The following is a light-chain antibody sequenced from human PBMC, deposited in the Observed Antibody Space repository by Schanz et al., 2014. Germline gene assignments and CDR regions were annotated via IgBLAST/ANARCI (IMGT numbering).Light chain of an antibody. J-gene: IGKJ2*01. CDR2: GAS. CDR3: QQYGSSPMYT. Sequence: EIVLTQSPGTLSLSPGERATLSCRASQSVSSNLAWYQQKPGQAPRLLIYGASTRATGIPARFSGSGSGTDFTLTISRLEPEDFAVYYCQQYGSSPMYTFGQGTKLEIK. V-gene: IGKV3-20*01. CDR1: QSVSSN.